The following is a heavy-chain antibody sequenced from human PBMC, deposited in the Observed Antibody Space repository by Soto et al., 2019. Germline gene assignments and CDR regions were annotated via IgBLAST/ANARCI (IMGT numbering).Heavy chain of an antibody. CDR1: GFTFSSYS. CDR3: ARDILMVVGATGYWFDP. D-gene: IGHD1-26*01. CDR2: ISSSSSYI. Sequence: GGSLRLSCAASGFTFSSYSMNWVRQAPGKGLEWVSSISSSSSYIYYADSVKGRFTISRDNAKNSLYLQMNSLRAEDTAVYYCARDILMVVGATGYWFDPWGQGTLVTVSS. J-gene: IGHJ5*02. V-gene: IGHV3-21*01.